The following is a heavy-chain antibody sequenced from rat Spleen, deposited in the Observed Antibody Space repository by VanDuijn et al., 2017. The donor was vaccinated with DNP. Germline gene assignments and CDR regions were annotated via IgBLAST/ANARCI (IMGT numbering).Heavy chain of an antibody. CDR1: GFTFSNYY. Sequence: EVQLVESGGDLVQPGRSLKVSCAASGFTFSNYYMAWVRQAPTKGLEWVASITNSGGSTYYQHSVKGRFTISRDNAKSTLYLQMDSLRSEDTATYYCTRENGGGTTSYYFDYWGQGVMVTVSS. CDR2: ITNSGGST. CDR3: TRENGGGTTSYYFDY. V-gene: IGHV5-27*01. D-gene: IGHD1-5*01. J-gene: IGHJ2*01.